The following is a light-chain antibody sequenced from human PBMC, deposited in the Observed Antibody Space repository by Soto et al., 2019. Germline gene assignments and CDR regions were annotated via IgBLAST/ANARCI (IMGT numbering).Light chain of an antibody. CDR2: KAS. CDR3: QHYNSYPMYT. CDR1: QSIVTW. V-gene: IGKV1-5*03. J-gene: IGKJ2*01. Sequence: DIQMTQSPSTLSASVGDRVTITCRASQSIVTWLAWYQQKPGKAPKLLIYKASSLERGVPSRFSGSGSATEFPLTNSRLQPDDFATYYCQHYNSYPMYTFGQGTKLEIK.